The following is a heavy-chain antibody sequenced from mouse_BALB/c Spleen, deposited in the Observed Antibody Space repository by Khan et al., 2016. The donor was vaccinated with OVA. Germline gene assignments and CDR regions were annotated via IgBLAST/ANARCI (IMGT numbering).Heavy chain of an antibody. J-gene: IGHJ4*01. CDR1: GYTSTNYG. V-gene: IGHV9-3-1*01. D-gene: IGHD1-1*01. CDR2: INTYTGEP. CDR3: ARHTCHSVVIVH. Sequence: QIQLVQSGPELKKPGETVKISCKASGYTSTNYGLNWVKQAPGKGLKWMGLINTYTGEPTYADDFKGRFAFSLETSASTAYLQINNLKNEDTATGFCARHTCHSVVIVHWGQRTSVTVSS.